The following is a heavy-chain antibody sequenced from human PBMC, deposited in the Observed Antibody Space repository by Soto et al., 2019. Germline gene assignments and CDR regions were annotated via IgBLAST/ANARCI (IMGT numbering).Heavy chain of an antibody. Sequence: LSLTCAASGFTFSSYWMHWVRQAPGKGLVWVSRINSDGSSTSYADSVKGRFTISRDNAKNTLYLQMNSLRAEDTAVYYCARGDSSSCPDYWGQGTLVTVSS. V-gene: IGHV3-74*01. J-gene: IGHJ4*02. CDR1: GFTFSSYW. CDR3: ARGDSSSCPDY. CDR2: INSDGSST. D-gene: IGHD6-13*01.